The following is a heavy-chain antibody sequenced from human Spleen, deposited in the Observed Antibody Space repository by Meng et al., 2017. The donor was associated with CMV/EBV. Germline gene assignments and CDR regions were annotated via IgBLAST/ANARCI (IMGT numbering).Heavy chain of an antibody. Sequence: SETLSLTCAVSGASISSRNWWSWVRQPPGKGLEWIGEIYHSGSTNYNPSLKSRVTISVDKSKNQFSLKLSSVTAADTAVYYCARVYGEVVINYYYYGMDVWGQGTTVTVSS. J-gene: IGHJ6*02. D-gene: IGHD3-22*01. CDR3: ARVYGEVVINYYYYGMDV. CDR1: GASISSRNW. V-gene: IGHV4-4*02. CDR2: IYHSGST.